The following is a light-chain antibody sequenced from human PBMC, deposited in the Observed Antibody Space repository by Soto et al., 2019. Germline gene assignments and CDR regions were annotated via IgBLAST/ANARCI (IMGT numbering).Light chain of an antibody. CDR3: SSFTPSSTYV. CDR1: SSDVGSNNR. Sequence: QSVLTQPPSVSGSPGQSVAISCSGSSSDVGSNNRVSWYQQSPGTAPKLMIYDVTNRPSGVPDRFSGSKSGNTASLTISGLQAEDEADYYCSSFTPSSTYVFGTGTKVTVL. J-gene: IGLJ1*01. CDR2: DVT. V-gene: IGLV2-18*02.